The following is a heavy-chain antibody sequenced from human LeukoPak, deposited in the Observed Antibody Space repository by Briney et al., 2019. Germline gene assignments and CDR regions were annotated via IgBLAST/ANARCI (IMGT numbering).Heavy chain of an antibody. CDR3: ARGYSSSWYGVYNWFDP. J-gene: IGHJ5*02. D-gene: IGHD6-13*01. V-gene: IGHV1-18*01. CDR1: GYTFTSYG. Sequence: ASVKVSCKASGYTFTSYGISWVRQAPGQGLEWMGWISAYNGNTNYAQKLQGRVTMTTDTSTSTAYMELRSLRSDDTAVYYCARGYSSSWYGVYNWFDPWGQGTLVTVSS. CDR2: ISAYNGNT.